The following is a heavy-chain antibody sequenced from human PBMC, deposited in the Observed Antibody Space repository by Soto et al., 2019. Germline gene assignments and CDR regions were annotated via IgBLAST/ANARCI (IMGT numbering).Heavy chain of an antibody. V-gene: IGHV1-69*13. CDR2: IIPIFGTA. Sequence: ASVKVSCKASGGTFSSYAISWVRQAPGQGLEWMGGIIPIFGTANYAQRFQGRVTITADESTSTAYMELSSLRSEDTAVYYCARGRPAIAALYYYGMDVWGQGTTVTVSS. D-gene: IGHD6-6*01. J-gene: IGHJ6*02. CDR1: GGTFSSYA. CDR3: ARGRPAIAALYYYGMDV.